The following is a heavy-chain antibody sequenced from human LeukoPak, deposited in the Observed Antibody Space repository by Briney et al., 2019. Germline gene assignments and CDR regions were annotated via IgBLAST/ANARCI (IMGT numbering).Heavy chain of an antibody. CDR2: IYYSGST. CDR1: GGSISSYY. CDR3: ARDLSYYYGSGSYYHLHAFDI. J-gene: IGHJ3*02. Sequence: SETLSLTCTVSGGSISSYYWNWLRQPPGKGLEWIAYIYYSGSTNYNPSLKSRVTISVDTSKNQFSPKLSSVTAADTAVYYCARDLSYYYGSGSYYHLHAFDIWGQGTMVTVSS. D-gene: IGHD3-10*01. V-gene: IGHV4-59*01.